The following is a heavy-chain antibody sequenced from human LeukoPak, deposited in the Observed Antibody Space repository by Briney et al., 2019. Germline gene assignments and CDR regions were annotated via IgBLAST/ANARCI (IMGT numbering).Heavy chain of an antibody. J-gene: IGHJ4*02. Sequence: PGGSLRLSCAASGFTFSSYAMSWVRQAPGKGLEWVSAISGSGGSTYYADSVKGRFTISRDNSKNTLYLQMNSLRAEDTAVYYCAKSWATGYPSGSYYRHFDDWGQGTLVTVSS. CDR3: AKSWATGYPSGSYYRHFDD. V-gene: IGHV3-23*01. D-gene: IGHD1-26*01. CDR1: GFTFSSYA. CDR2: ISGSGGST.